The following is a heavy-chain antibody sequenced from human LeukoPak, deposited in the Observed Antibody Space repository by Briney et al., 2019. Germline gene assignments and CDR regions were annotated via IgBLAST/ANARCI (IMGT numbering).Heavy chain of an antibody. V-gene: IGHV1-24*01. D-gene: IGHD3-10*01. CDR3: ATENRGFGELLYPNWFDP. CDR1: GYTLTELS. Sequence: ASVKVSCKVSGYTLTELSMHWVRQAPGKGLEWMGGFDPEDGEAIYAQKFQGRVTMTEDTSTDTAYMELSSLRSEDTAVYYCATENRGFGELLYPNWFDPWGQGTLVTVSS. CDR2: FDPEDGEA. J-gene: IGHJ5*02.